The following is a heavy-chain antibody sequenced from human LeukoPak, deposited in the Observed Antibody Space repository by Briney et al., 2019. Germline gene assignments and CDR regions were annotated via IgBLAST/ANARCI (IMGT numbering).Heavy chain of an antibody. J-gene: IGHJ4*02. Sequence: PGGTLRLSCAASGFTFSSYGMSWVRQAPGKGLEWVADISGSGLSTYYADSVKGRFTISRDNSKNTLYLQMSSLRAVHTAVYYCAKDGSGSYYYTFDYWGQGTLVTVSS. CDR1: GFTFSSYG. CDR2: ISGSGLST. V-gene: IGHV3-23*01. CDR3: AKDGSGSYYYTFDY. D-gene: IGHD3-10*01.